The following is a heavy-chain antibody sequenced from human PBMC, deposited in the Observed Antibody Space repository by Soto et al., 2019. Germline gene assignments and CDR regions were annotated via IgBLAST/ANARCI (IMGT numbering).Heavy chain of an antibody. CDR1: GFTFSSYS. J-gene: IGHJ3*02. D-gene: IGHD1-26*01. CDR3: ARAAYSGSYYSHDAFDI. Sequence: GSLRLSCAASGFTFSSYSMNWVRQAPGKGLEWVSSISSSSSYIYYADSVKGRFTISRDNAKNSLYLQMNSLRAEDTAVYYCARAAYSGSYYSHDAFDIWGQGTMVTVSS. V-gene: IGHV3-21*01. CDR2: ISSSSSYI.